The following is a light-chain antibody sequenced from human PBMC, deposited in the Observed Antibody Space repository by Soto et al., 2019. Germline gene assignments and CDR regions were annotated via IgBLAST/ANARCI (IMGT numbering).Light chain of an antibody. V-gene: IGKV1-39*01. Sequence: DIQMTQSPSSLSASIGDGVTITCRASQSINSYLNWYQQKPGKAPKLLISAASNLQSGVPSRFSGSGSGTDFTLTISSPQPEDFATYYCQQSFSTLLITFGQGTRREIK. CDR1: QSINSY. CDR3: QQSFSTLLIT. CDR2: AAS. J-gene: IGKJ5*01.